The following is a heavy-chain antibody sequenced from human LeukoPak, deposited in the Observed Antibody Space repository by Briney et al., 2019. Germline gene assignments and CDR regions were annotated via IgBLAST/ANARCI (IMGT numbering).Heavy chain of an antibody. Sequence: GGSLRLSCAASGFTFSSYWMHWVRQAPGKGLVWVSRINSDGSSTSYADSVKGRFTISRDNAKNTLYLQMNSLRAEDTAVYYCALSPGYCSSTSCYAFYYRGQGTLVTVSS. CDR1: GFTFSSYW. V-gene: IGHV3-74*01. CDR3: ALSPGYCSSTSCYAFYY. J-gene: IGHJ4*02. CDR2: INSDGSST. D-gene: IGHD2-2*01.